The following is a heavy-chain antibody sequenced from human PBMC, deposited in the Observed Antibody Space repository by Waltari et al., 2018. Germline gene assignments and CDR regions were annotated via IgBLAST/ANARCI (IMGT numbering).Heavy chain of an antibody. CDR3: TTDLTSTAYSYDF. D-gene: IGHD3-22*01. J-gene: IGHJ4*02. Sequence: QVHLVQSGPEVKKPGASVKVSCKISGYTLPEVSMHWVRQAPGKGLEWMGGFDPDHGKTMYAPKLQGRLTLTEETSTDTAYMELNSLRSEDTALYFCTTDLTSTAYSYDFWGQGTLVTVSS. V-gene: IGHV1-24*01. CDR2: FDPDHGKT. CDR1: GYTLPEVS.